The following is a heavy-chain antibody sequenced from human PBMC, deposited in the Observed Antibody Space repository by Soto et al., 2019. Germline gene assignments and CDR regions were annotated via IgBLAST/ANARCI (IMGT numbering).Heavy chain of an antibody. V-gene: IGHV1-3*01. CDR1: GYTFTSYA. CDR3: ARRTAYSGSRRYYFDY. CDR2: INADNGNT. J-gene: IGHJ4*02. D-gene: IGHD1-26*01. Sequence: GASVKVSCKASGYTFTSYAMHWVRQAPGQRLEWMGGINADNGNTKYSQKFQGRVTITRDTSASTAYMELSSLRSEDTAVYYCARRTAYSGSRRYYFDYWGQGILVTVSS.